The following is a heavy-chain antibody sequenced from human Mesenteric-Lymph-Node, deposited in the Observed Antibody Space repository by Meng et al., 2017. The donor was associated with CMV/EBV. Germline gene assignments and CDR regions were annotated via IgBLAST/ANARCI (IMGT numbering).Heavy chain of an antibody. V-gene: IGHV1-69*10. D-gene: IGHD1-1*01. CDR3: AREFTTGTTYRAFDI. CDR1: GGTFSSYA. CDR2: IIPILGIA. J-gene: IGHJ3*02. Sequence: SVKVSCKASGGTFSSYAISWVRQAPGQGLEWMGGIIPILGIANYAQKFQGRVTMTRNTSISTAYMELSSLRSEDTAVYYCAREFTTGTTYRAFDIWGQGTTVTVSS.